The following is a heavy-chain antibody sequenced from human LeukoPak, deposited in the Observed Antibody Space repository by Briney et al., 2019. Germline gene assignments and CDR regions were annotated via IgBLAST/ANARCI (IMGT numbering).Heavy chain of an antibody. D-gene: IGHD3-10*01. CDR2: ISGSGGST. CDR1: GFTFSSYA. J-gene: IGHJ4*02. CDR3: ARLGFGEFFDY. Sequence: GGTLRLSCAASGFTFSSYAMSWVRQAPGKGLEWVSAISGSGGSTYYADSVKGRFTISRDNSKNTLYLQMNSLRAEDTAVYYCARLGFGEFFDYWGQGTLVTVSS. V-gene: IGHV3-23*01.